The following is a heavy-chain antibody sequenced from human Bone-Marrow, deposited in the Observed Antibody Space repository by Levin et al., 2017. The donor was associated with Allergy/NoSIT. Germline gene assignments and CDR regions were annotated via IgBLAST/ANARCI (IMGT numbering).Heavy chain of an antibody. Sequence: PGGSLRLSCAASGFTFSNYWMSWVRQAPGKGLEWVANIKLDGSEKYYVDSVKGRFTISRDNAKNSLYLQMNTLRAEDTAVYYCARLKVADDLVYDAFDIWGQGTMVTVSS. CDR1: GFTFSNYW. J-gene: IGHJ3*02. CDR2: IKLDGSEK. D-gene: IGHD2-15*01. CDR3: ARLKVADDLVYDAFDI. V-gene: IGHV3-7*03.